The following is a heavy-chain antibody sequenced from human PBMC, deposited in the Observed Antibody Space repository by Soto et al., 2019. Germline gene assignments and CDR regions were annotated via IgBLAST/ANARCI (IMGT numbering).Heavy chain of an antibody. CDR1: GFTFSSYA. J-gene: IGHJ6*03. D-gene: IGHD2-15*01. Sequence: TGGSLRLSCAASGFTFSSYAMSWVRQAPGKGLEWVSAISGSGGSTYYADSVKGRFTISRDNSKNTLYLQMNSLRAEDTAVYYCAKNPGYCSGGSCYDYYMDVWGKGTTVTVSS. CDR2: ISGSGGST. CDR3: AKNPGYCSGGSCYDYYMDV. V-gene: IGHV3-23*01.